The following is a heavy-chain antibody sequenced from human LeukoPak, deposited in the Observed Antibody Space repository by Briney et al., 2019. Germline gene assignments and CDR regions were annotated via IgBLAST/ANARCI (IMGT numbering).Heavy chain of an antibody. D-gene: IGHD3-10*01. CDR1: GFTFSSYS. J-gene: IGHJ4*02. Sequence: GGSLRLSCAASGFTFSSYSMNWVRQAPGKGLEWVSSISSSSSYIYYADSVKGRFTISRDNAKNSLYLQMNSLRAEDTAVYYCARGSHYYHGSGTNPFDYWGQGTLVTVSS. CDR2: ISSSSSYI. CDR3: ARGSHYYHGSGTNPFDY. V-gene: IGHV3-21*01.